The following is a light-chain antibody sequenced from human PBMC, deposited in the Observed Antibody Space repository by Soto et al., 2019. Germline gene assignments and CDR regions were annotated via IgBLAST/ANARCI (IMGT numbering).Light chain of an antibody. CDR2: DAY. CDR1: QIISSR. CDR3: QQYNSYSLT. J-gene: IGKJ4*01. Sequence: DIQMTQSPSILSASVGDRVTITCRASQIISSRLAWYQQKTGKAPKLLIYDAYNLESGVPSRFRGSGSGTEFTLTSSSLQPDDFATYYCQQYNSYSLTFGGGTKVEIK. V-gene: IGKV1-5*01.